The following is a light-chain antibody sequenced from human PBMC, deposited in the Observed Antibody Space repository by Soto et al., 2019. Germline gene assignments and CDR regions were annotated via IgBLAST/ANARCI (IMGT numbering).Light chain of an antibody. V-gene: IGKV3D-20*01. CDR3: QQYGTSTRT. CDR2: DGS. Sequence: EIVLTQSPATLSLSPGERATLSCGASQSFGGYLAWYQQKPGLAPRLLIYDGSRRAPGVPDRFIGSGSGTDFTLSISRLEPDDFAVYYCQQYGTSTRTFGQGTKVAIK. CDR1: QSFGGY. J-gene: IGKJ1*01.